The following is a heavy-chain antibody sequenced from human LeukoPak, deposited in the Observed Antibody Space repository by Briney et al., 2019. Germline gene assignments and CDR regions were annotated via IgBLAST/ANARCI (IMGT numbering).Heavy chain of an antibody. Sequence: SETLSLTRSVSGGSISDYYRPWIRQPAAKGLEWIGGVYTSGSTHYNPSLKTRLTMSVDTSKNQFSLKLSSVTAADTAVYYCARLITGTTTAFDIWGQGTMVTVSS. CDR2: VYTSGST. J-gene: IGHJ3*02. CDR3: ARLITGTTTAFDI. CDR1: GGSISDYY. V-gene: IGHV4-4*07. D-gene: IGHD1-7*01.